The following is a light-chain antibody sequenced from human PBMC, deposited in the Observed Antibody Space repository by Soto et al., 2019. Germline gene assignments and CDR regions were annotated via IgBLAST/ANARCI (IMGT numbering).Light chain of an antibody. V-gene: IGKV1-39*01. CDR1: QSISSY. J-gene: IGKJ1*01. CDR3: QQSYSTPPT. Sequence: DIQMTQSPSSLSASVGDRVTITCRASQSISSYLNWYQQKPGKAPKLLIYGASSLQSGVPSRFSGSGSGTDVTLTISSLQPEDFATYYCQQSYSTPPTFGQGTKVEIK. CDR2: GAS.